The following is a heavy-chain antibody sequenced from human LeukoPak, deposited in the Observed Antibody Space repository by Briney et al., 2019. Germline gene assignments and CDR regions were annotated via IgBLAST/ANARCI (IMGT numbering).Heavy chain of an antibody. D-gene: IGHD3-10*01. CDR1: GFTFSSYS. J-gene: IGHJ5*02. V-gene: IGHV3-48*04. CDR2: ISSSGRTV. Sequence: GGSLRLSCAASGFTFSSYSMNWVRQAPGKGLEWVSYISSSGRTVYYTDSVKGRFTMSGDNAKNSLYLQMNSLRAEDTAVYFCASSVRGVMGFWFDPWGQGTLVTVSS. CDR3: ASSVRGVMGFWFDP.